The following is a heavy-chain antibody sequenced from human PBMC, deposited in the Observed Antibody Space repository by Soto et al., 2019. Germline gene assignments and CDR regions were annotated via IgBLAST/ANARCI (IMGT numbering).Heavy chain of an antibody. CDR2: MNPNSGNT. J-gene: IGHJ3*02. D-gene: IGHD3-3*01. Sequence: SVKVSCKASGYTFTSYDINWVRQATGQGLEWMGWMNPNSGNTGYAQKFQGRVTMTRNTSISTAYMELSSLRSEDTAVYYCARVRTIFGVVSLAFDIWGQGTMVTVSS. V-gene: IGHV1-8*01. CDR1: GYTFTSYD. CDR3: ARVRTIFGVVSLAFDI.